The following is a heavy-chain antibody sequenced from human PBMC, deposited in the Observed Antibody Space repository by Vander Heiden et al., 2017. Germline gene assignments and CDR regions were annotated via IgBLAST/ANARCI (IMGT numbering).Heavy chain of an antibody. J-gene: IGHJ4*02. D-gene: IGHD5-12*01. V-gene: IGHV3-53*01. CDR3: ARGLGWLQLAYFDY. Sequence: EVQLVESGGGLIQPGGSLRLSCAASGFPVSSNYMSWVRQAPGKGLEWVSVIYSGGSTYYADSVKGRFTISRDNSKNTLYLQMNSLRAEDTAVYYCARGLGWLQLAYFDYWGQGTLVTVSS. CDR1: GFPVSSNY. CDR2: IYSGGST.